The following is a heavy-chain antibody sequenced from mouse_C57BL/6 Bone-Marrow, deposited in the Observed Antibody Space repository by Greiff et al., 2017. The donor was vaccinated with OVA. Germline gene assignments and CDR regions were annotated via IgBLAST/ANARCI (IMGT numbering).Heavy chain of an antibody. Sequence: QVQLQQPGAELVRPGSSVKLSCKASGYTFTSYWMDWVKQKPGQGLEWIGNIYPSDSETHYNQKFKDKATLTVDKSSSTAYMQLSSLTSEDSAVYYCSIASYYDYDVDAMDYWGQGTSVTVSS. CDR2: IYPSDSET. CDR1: GYTFTSYW. J-gene: IGHJ4*01. CDR3: SIASYYDYDVDAMDY. V-gene: IGHV1-61*01. D-gene: IGHD2-4*01.